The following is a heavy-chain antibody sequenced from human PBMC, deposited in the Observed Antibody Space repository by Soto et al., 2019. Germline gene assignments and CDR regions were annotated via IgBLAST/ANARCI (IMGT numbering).Heavy chain of an antibody. J-gene: IGHJ6*02. D-gene: IGHD3-22*01. CDR2: FDPGDGET. V-gene: IGHV1-24*01. Sequence: ASVKVSCKVSGYTLTELSMHWVRQAPGEGLEWMGGFDPGDGETIYAQKFQGRVTMTEDTSTDTAYMELSSLRSEDTAVYYCATVRIVVVITTGYYGMDVWGQGTTVTVS. CDR3: ATVRIVVVITTGYYGMDV. CDR1: GYTLTELS.